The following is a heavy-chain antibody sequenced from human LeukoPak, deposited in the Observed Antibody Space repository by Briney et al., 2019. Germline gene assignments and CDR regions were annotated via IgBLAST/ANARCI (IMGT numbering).Heavy chain of an antibody. V-gene: IGHV5-51*01. CDR3: ARSLRGLGIVGATVYFDY. CDR2: IYSGDSDT. D-gene: IGHD1-26*01. CDR1: GYSFTSYW. J-gene: IGHJ4*02. Sequence: GESLKISCKGSGYSFTSYWIGWVRQMPGKGLEWMGIIYSGDSDTRYSPSFQGQVTISADKSISTAYLQWSSLKASDTAMYYCARSLRGLGIVGATVYFDYWGQGTLVTVSS.